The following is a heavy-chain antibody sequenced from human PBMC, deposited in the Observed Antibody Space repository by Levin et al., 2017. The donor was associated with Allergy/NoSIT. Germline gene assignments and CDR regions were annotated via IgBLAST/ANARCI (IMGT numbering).Heavy chain of an antibody. D-gene: IGHD2-21*01. J-gene: IGHJ4*02. CDR2: INPSGGST. CDR1: GYTFTSYY. V-gene: IGHV1-46*01. CDR3: ARPGAIGGARGTWADY. Sequence: ASVKVSCKASGYTFTSYYMHWVRQAPGQGLEWMGIINPSGGSTSYAQKFQGRVTMTRDTSTSTVYMELSSLRSEDTAVYYCARPGAIGGARGTWADYWGQGTLVTVSS.